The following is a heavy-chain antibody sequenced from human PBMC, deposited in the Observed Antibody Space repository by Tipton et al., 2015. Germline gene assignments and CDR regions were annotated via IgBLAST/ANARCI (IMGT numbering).Heavy chain of an antibody. J-gene: IGHJ5*02. CDR3: ARGQTSLDNWFDP. V-gene: IGHV3-48*01. CDR1: GFTSNDYG. CDR2: ISGSSSTI. Sequence: SLRLSCVASGFTSNDYGMNWVRQAPGKGLEWVSYISGSSSTIHYADSVKGRFTISRDNAKNSLFVQMNSLRGEDTAVYFCARGQTSLDNWFDPWGQGTLVTVSS.